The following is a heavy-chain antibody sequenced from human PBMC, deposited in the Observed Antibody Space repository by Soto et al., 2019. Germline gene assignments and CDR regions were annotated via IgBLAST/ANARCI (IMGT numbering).Heavy chain of an antibody. CDR3: AKEESNGDYCDY. CDR2: ISGSGGRT. CDR1: GFTFSSYA. D-gene: IGHD4-17*01. Sequence: EVQLLESGGGLVQPGGSLRLSGAASGFTFSSYAMSWVRQAPGKGLEWVSAISGSGGRTYYADSVKGRFTISRDNSKNTLYLQMNSLRAEDTAVYYWAKEESNGDYCDYWGQGTLVTVSS. V-gene: IGHV3-23*01. J-gene: IGHJ4*02.